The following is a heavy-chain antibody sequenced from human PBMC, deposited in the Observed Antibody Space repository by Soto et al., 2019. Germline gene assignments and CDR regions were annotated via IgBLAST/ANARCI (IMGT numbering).Heavy chain of an antibody. V-gene: IGHV4-34*01. D-gene: IGHD3-9*01. CDR1: GGSFSDYY. CDR3: ARKPIYHFFAGYYSVDH. CDR2: INHSGTT. Sequence: QVQLRQWGAGLLKPSETLSLTCAVFGGSFSDYYWTWIRQPPGKGLEWIGEINHSGTTSYNPSLKSRLTISVDTSNNQFSLKLSSVTAADTAVYYCARKPIYHFFAGYYSVDHWGQATLVTVSS. J-gene: IGHJ4*02.